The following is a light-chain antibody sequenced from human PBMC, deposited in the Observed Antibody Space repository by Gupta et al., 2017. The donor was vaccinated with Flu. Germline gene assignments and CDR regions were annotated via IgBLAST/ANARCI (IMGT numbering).Light chain of an antibody. V-gene: IGLV2-14*01. CDR2: EVT. Sequence: ISCTGTSSDVGRYNYVSWYQQRPGKAPKLMISEVTNRPSGVSDRFSGSKSGNTASLTISGLQAEDEANYYCSSYTSSNTLVFGGGTKLTVL. CDR1: SSDVGRYNY. CDR3: SSYTSSNTLV. J-gene: IGLJ3*02.